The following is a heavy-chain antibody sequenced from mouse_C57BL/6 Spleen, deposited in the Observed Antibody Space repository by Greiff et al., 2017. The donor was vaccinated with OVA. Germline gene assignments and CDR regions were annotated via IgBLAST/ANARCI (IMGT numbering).Heavy chain of an antibody. CDR3: ARGGYGSPWFAY. CDR1: GYTFTSYW. CDR2: IDTNSGGT. D-gene: IGHD1-1*01. Sequence: VQLQQPGAELVKPGASVKLSCKASGYTFTSYWMHWVKQRPGRGLEWIGRIDTNSGGTKYNDEFKSKATLTVDKPSSTAYMQLSSLTSEDSAVYYCARGGYGSPWFAYWGQGTLVTVSA. V-gene: IGHV1-72*01. J-gene: IGHJ3*01.